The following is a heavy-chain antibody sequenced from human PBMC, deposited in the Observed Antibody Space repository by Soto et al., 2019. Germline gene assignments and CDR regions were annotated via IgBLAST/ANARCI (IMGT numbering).Heavy chain of an antibody. CDR3: ARGSSLGNGFDP. D-gene: IGHD1-26*01. Sequence: VQLLQSGAEVKKPGASVKVSCQTSGYTFTVYYMHWVRQAPGKGLEWIGWINPNSGGTNYAQKFQDRVTVTTDTSISTAYMEMRSLKSDDTAVYFCARGSSLGNGFDPWGQGILVTVSS. CDR1: GYTFTVYY. V-gene: IGHV1-2*02. CDR2: INPNSGGT. J-gene: IGHJ5*02.